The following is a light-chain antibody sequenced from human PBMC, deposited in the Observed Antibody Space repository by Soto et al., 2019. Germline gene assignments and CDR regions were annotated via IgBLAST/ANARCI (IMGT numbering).Light chain of an antibody. CDR1: SSELGGYNY. CDR2: DVS. J-gene: IGLJ1*01. CDR3: SSYTSSSTLGV. V-gene: IGLV2-14*01. Sequence: SVLTQTASVSGSPGQSITLSCTGTSSELGGYNYVSWYQQHPGKAPKLMIYDVSNRPSGVSNRFSGSKSGNTASLTISGLQAEDEADYYCSSYTSSSTLGVFGTGTKVTVL.